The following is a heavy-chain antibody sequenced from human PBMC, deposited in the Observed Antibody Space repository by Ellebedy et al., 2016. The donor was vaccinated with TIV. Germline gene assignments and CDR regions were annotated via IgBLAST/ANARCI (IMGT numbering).Heavy chain of an antibody. CDR2: IWFDGSNT. Sequence: GESLKISCAASGFTFSSHAMHWVRPAPGKGLEWISVIWFDGSNTYYGDSVKGRFTISRDNSKNTVYLQMNRLTVEDTAVYYCARDFGMEGYYFDYWGQGTLVTVSS. D-gene: IGHD1-26*01. J-gene: IGHJ4*02. CDR3: ARDFGMEGYYFDY. V-gene: IGHV3-33*01. CDR1: GFTFSSHA.